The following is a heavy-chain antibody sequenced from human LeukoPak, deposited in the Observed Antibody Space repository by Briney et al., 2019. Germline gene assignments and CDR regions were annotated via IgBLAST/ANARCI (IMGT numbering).Heavy chain of an antibody. V-gene: IGHV3-23*01. CDR2: ISSSGGRT. CDR3: ATPRYSDNRGYYYDFTY. Sequence: GGSLRLSCAASGFTFSSYGMHWVRQAPGKGLEWVSAISSSGGRTYHADSVKGRFTISRDNSKNTLYLQMNSLRVDDTAVYYCATPRYSDNRGYYYDFTYWGQGTLVTVSS. J-gene: IGHJ4*02. CDR1: GFTFSSYG. D-gene: IGHD3-22*01.